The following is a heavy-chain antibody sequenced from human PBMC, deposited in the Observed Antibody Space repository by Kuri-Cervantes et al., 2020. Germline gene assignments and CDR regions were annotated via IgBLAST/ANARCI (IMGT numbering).Heavy chain of an antibody. D-gene: IGHD3-10*01. V-gene: IGHV1-8*01. J-gene: IGHJ6*02. CDR2: MNPNSGNT. CDR1: GYTFTSYD. CDR3: ARATGLLWFWDYYYGMDV. Sequence: ASVKVSCKASGYTFTSYDINWVRQATGQGLEWMGWMNPNSGNTGYAQKFQGRVTMTRNTSISTAYMELSSLRSEDTAVYYCARATGLLWFWDYYYGMDVWGQGTMVTVSS.